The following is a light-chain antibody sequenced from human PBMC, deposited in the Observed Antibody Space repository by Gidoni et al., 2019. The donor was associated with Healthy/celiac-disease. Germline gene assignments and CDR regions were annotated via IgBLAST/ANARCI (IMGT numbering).Light chain of an antibody. V-gene: IGKV3-11*01. CDR3: QQRSNWPPRAS. Sequence: ELVVTQSPATLSLSPGERATLSCRASQSVSSYLAWYQQKPGQTPRLLIYDASNRATGIPARFSGSGSGTDFTLTLSSLEPEDFAVYYCQQRSNWPPRASFGQGTKLEIK. CDR1: QSVSSY. CDR2: DAS. J-gene: IGKJ2*01.